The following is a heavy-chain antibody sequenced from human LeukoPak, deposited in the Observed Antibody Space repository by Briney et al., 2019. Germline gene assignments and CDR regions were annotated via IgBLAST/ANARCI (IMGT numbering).Heavy chain of an antibody. Sequence: PSETLSLTCAVSGGSFSDYDWSWIRQPPGKGLEWIGEINHSGSTNCDPSLKSRISMSIDTSKSQFSLNLRSVTAADTALYYCARPRSSGWRDAFDIWGQGTMVTVSS. CDR1: GGSFSDYD. J-gene: IGHJ3*02. CDR2: INHSGST. CDR3: ARPRSSGWRDAFDI. V-gene: IGHV4-34*10. D-gene: IGHD6-19*01.